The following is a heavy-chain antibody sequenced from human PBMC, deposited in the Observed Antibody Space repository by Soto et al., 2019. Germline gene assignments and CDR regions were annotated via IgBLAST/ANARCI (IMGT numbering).Heavy chain of an antibody. CDR1: GFTFSSYT. CDR3: ARDHHRYSGYDYVDY. Sequence: GGSLRLSCAASGFTFSSYTMTWVRQAPGERLEWVSSIVGSGTNTNYTDSVKGRFTISRDNAKNSLYLQMNSLRAEDTAVYYCARDHHRYSGYDYVDYWGQGTLVTVSS. D-gene: IGHD5-12*01. V-gene: IGHV3-23*01. CDR2: IVGSGTNT. J-gene: IGHJ4*02.